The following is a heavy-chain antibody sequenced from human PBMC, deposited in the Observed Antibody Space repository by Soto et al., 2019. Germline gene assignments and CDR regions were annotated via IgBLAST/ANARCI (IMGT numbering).Heavy chain of an antibody. V-gene: IGHV3-21*01. Sequence: GGSLRLSCAASGFTFSSYSMNWVRQAPGKGLEWVSSISSSSSYIYYADSVKGRFTISRDNAKNSLYLQMNSLRAEDTAVYYCAREVLMGATSPYYYYGMDVWGQGTTVTVYS. D-gene: IGHD1-26*01. CDR1: GFTFSSYS. CDR3: AREVLMGATSPYYYYGMDV. CDR2: ISSSSSYI. J-gene: IGHJ6*02.